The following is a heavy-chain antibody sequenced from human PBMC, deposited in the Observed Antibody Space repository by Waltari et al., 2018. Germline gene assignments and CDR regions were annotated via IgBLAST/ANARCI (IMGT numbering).Heavy chain of an antibody. Sequence: QVQLVQSGAEVKKPGSSVKVSCKASGGTFSSYAISWVRQAPGPGLEWMGGSSPILDTEKYTEKYKGRGTITTDESTSTAYMELSSVRAEDTGVYYCAGVAIDGSGCCAVYWGQGTLVTVSS. J-gene: IGHJ4*02. CDR3: AGVAIDGSGCCAVY. CDR1: GGTFSSYA. V-gene: IGHV1-69*05. D-gene: IGHD3-22*01. CDR2: SSPILDTE.